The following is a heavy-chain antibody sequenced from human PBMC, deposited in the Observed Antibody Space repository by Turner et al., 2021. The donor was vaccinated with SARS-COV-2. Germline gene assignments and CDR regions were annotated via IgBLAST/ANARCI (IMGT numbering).Heavy chain of an antibody. Sequence: QVQLQESGPGLVKPSQTLSLTCTVSGGSISSGGYYWSWIRQHPGKGLEWIAYIYSSGSTYYNPCLKSRVTISVDTSKSQFSLKLSSVTAADTAVYYCARTKGYCSSTSCYLDYWGQGTLVTVSS. CDR2: IYSSGST. D-gene: IGHD2-2*01. CDR1: GGSISSGGYY. V-gene: IGHV4-31*03. CDR3: ARTKGYCSSTSCYLDY. J-gene: IGHJ4*02.